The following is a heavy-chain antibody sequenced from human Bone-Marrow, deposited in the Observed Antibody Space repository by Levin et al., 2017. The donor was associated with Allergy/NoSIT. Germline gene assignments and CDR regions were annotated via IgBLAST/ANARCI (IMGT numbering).Heavy chain of an antibody. D-gene: IGHD5-12*01. CDR1: GFTFSHYG. Sequence: GGSLRLSCAASGFTFSHYGMHWVRQAPGKGLEWVAVISYDGRIIHYADSVKGRFAISRDNSNSTLYLQMSSLRSEDTAVYFCVKDLWRYTGYETDYWGQGTLVTVSS. CDR2: ISYDGRII. J-gene: IGHJ4*02. V-gene: IGHV3-30*18. CDR3: VKDLWRYTGYETDY.